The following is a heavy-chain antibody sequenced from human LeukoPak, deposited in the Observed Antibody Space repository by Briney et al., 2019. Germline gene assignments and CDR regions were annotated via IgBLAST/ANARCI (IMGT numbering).Heavy chain of an antibody. J-gene: IGHJ5*02. CDR1: GGSISSGSYY. Sequence: SETLSLTCTVSGGSISSGSYYWSWIRQPAGKGLEWIGRIYTSGSTNYNPSLKSRVTISVDTSKNQFSLKLSSVTAADTAVYYCARDNSVRDEAWWFNPWGQGTLVTVSS. V-gene: IGHV4-61*02. D-gene: IGHD5-24*01. CDR2: IYTSGST. CDR3: ARDNSVRDEAWWFNP.